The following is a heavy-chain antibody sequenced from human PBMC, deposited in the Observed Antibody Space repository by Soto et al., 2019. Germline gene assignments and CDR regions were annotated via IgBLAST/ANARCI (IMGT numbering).Heavy chain of an antibody. Sequence: GGSLRLSCAGSGFTLSDHYIDWVRQAPGKGLEWVSSISSSSSYIYYADSVKGRFTISRDNAKNSLYLQMNSLRAEDTAVYYCARAEGLRFLEWLSGVNGMDVWGQGTTVTVSS. J-gene: IGHJ6*02. V-gene: IGHV3-21*01. CDR1: GFTLSDHY. D-gene: IGHD3-3*01. CDR2: ISSSSSYI. CDR3: ARAEGLRFLEWLSGVNGMDV.